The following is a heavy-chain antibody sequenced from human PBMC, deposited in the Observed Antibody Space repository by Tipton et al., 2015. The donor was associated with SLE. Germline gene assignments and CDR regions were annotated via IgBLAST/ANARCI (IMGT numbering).Heavy chain of an antibody. CDR1: GYSIRSGYY. Sequence: TLSLTCAVSGYSIRSGYYWGWIRQPPGKGLEWIGSIYHSGSTYYNPSLKSRVTISVDTSKNQFSLKLSSVTAADTAVYYCARVYDSSGYFQHWGQGTLVTVSS. CDR3: ARVYDSSGYFQH. J-gene: IGHJ1*01. V-gene: IGHV4-38-2*01. D-gene: IGHD3-22*01. CDR2: IYHSGST.